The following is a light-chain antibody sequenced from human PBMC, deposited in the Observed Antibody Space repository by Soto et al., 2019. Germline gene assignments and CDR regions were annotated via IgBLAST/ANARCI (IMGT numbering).Light chain of an antibody. CDR1: SSNIGGNS. CDR3: GSWDSSVSAYV. J-gene: IGLJ1*01. CDR2: DDN. V-gene: IGLV1-51*01. Sequence: QSVMTQPASVSEAPGQKFTISCSGSSSNIGGNSVSWYQHLPGTAPKLLIYDDNKRPSGIPDRFSGSKSGTSATLGITGFQTGDEADYYCGSWDSSVSAYVFGTGTKVTVL.